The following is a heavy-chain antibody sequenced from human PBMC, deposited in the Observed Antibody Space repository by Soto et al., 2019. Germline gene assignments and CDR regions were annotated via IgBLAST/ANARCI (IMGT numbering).Heavy chain of an antibody. CDR3: ARPDYGGNSGGYFDY. CDR2: IYYSGST. V-gene: IGHV4-39*01. Sequence: SETLSLTCTVSGGSISSSSYYWGWIRQPPGKGLEWIGSIYYSGSTYYNPSLKSRVTISVDTSKNQFSLKLSSVTAADTAVYYCARPDYGGNSGGYFDYWGQGTLVTVSS. J-gene: IGHJ4*02. CDR1: GGSISSSSYY. D-gene: IGHD4-17*01.